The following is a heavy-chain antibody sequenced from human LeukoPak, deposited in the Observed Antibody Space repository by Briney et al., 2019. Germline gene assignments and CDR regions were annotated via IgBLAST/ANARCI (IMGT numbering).Heavy chain of an antibody. CDR1: GFTFDGYA. D-gene: IGHD1-1*01. CDR2: ISWNSGSI. V-gene: IGHV3-9*01. CDR3: GRDWKLDY. Sequence: PGGSLRLSCAASGFTFDGYAMHWVRQAPGKGLEWVSGISWNSGSIVYADSVKGRFTISRDNSRNTLYLHLNSLRVEDTAIYYCGRDWKLDYWGQGTLVTVSS. J-gene: IGHJ4*02.